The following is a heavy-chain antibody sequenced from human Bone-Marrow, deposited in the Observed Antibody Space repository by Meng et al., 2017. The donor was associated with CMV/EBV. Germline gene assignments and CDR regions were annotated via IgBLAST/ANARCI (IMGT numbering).Heavy chain of an antibody. CDR2: MNPNSGNT. CDR3: ARAVTGVFERGLDY. V-gene: IGHV1-8*03. J-gene: IGHJ4*02. Sequence: ASVKVSCKASGYTFTSYGISWVRQAPGQGLEWMGWMNPNSGNTGYAQKFQGRVTITRNTSISTAYMELSSLRSEDTAVYYCARAVTGVFERGLDYWGQGTLVTVSS. D-gene: IGHD4-17*01. CDR1: GYTFTSYG.